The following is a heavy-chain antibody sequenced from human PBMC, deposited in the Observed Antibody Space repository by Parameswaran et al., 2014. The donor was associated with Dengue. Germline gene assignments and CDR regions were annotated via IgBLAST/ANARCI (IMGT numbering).Heavy chain of an antibody. J-gene: IGHJ6*02. CDR3: AKVWQLGYYYYYGMDV. D-gene: IGHD6-6*01. Sequence: WIRQPPGKGLEWVSGISWNSGSIGYADSVKGRFTISRDNAKNSLYLQMNSLRAEDTAVYYCAKVWQLGYYYYYGMDVWGQGTTVTVSS. CDR2: ISWNSGSI. V-gene: IGHV3-9*01.